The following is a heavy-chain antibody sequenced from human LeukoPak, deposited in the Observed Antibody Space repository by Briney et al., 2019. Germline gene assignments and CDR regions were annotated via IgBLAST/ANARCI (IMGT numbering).Heavy chain of an antibody. Sequence: PSETLSPTCTVSGASVSSSSYYWEWIRQPPGKGLEWVGSIFYSGSTSYNPSLKSRVTMSVDTSKNQFSLRLSSVTATDTAVYYCATRRSGSHPYYWGQGTLVTVSS. D-gene: IGHD1-26*01. CDR3: ATRRSGSHPYY. V-gene: IGHV4-39*01. CDR1: GASVSSSSYY. J-gene: IGHJ4*02. CDR2: IFYSGST.